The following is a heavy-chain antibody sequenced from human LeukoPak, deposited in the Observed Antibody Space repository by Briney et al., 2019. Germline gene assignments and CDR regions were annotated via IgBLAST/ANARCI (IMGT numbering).Heavy chain of an antibody. Sequence: GGSRRLSCVASGFSVSTNFMSWVRQAPGKGLEWVSSFYRGGSTYYGDSVKGRFTTSRDHSMNTVYLQMNSLRAEDTAVYYCARYYDSSGYTQGAFDIWGQGTMVTVS. J-gene: IGHJ3*02. V-gene: IGHV3-66*02. CDR1: GFSVSTNF. CDR3: ARYYDSSGYTQGAFDI. CDR2: FYRGGST. D-gene: IGHD3-22*01.